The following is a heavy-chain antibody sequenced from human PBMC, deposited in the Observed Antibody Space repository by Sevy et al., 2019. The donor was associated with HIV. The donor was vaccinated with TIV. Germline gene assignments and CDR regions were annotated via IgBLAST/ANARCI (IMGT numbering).Heavy chain of an antibody. CDR2: ISGSGGLT. CDR3: ARPNWNFRADWFDT. Sequence: GGSLRLSCTVTEFTSRAFAMSWVRQTPEKGLEWVSSISGSGGLTHYADSVKGRFTISRAKSQGTVYLQMKSLAVDDTAVYYCARPNWNFRADWFDTWGQGTLVTVSS. D-gene: IGHD1-7*01. CDR1: EFTSRAFA. V-gene: IGHV3-23*01. J-gene: IGHJ5*02.